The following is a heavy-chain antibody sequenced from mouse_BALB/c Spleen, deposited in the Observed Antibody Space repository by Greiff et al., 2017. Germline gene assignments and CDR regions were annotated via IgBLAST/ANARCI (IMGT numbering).Heavy chain of an antibody. J-gene: IGHJ4*01. CDR2: ISSGGSYT. CDR1: GFTFSSYA. Sequence: EVMLVESGGGLVKPGGSLKLSCAASGFTFSSYAMSWVRQTPEKRLEWVATISSGGSYTYYPDSVKGRFTISRDNAKNTLYLQMSSLRSEDTAMYYCARQIGNYDYAMDDWGQGTSVTVSS. V-gene: IGHV5-9-3*01. CDR3: ARQIGNYDYAMDD. D-gene: IGHD2-1*01.